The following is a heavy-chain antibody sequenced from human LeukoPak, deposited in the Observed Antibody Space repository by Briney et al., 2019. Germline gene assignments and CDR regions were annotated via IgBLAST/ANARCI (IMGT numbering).Heavy chain of an antibody. D-gene: IGHD3-9*01. Sequence: SETLSLTCTVSGGSISSSSYYWSWIRQPPGKGLEWIGEINHSGSTNYNPSLKSRVTISVDTSKNQFSLKLSSVTAADTAVYYCARHAPPYYDILTGYLPTYFDYWGQGTLVTVSS. J-gene: IGHJ4*02. V-gene: IGHV4-39*01. CDR1: GGSISSSSYY. CDR2: INHSGST. CDR3: ARHAPPYYDILTGYLPTYFDY.